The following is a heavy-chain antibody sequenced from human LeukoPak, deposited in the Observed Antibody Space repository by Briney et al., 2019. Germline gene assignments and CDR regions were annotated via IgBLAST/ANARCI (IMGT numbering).Heavy chain of an antibody. Sequence: GASVKVSCKASGYTFTSYDINWVRQATGQGLEWMGWMNPNSGNTGYAQKFQGRVTMTRNTSISTAYMELSSLRSEDTAVYYCARASVLLWFGGSKTYGMDVWGQGTTVTVTS. V-gene: IGHV1-8*01. J-gene: IGHJ6*02. D-gene: IGHD3-10*01. CDR1: GYTFTSYD. CDR2: MNPNSGNT. CDR3: ARASVLLWFGGSKTYGMDV.